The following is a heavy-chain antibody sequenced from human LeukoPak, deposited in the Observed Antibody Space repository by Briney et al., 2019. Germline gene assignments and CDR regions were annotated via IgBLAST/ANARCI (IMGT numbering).Heavy chain of an antibody. CDR1: GYTFTSYD. Sequence: ASVKVSCKASGYTFTSYDINWVRQATGQGLEWMGWMNPDSGNTGYAQKFQGRVTMTRDTSMSTAYMELSSLRSEDTAVYFCARTYYYGSEPSNWFDPWGQGTLVTVSS. CDR2: MNPDSGNT. CDR3: ARTYYYGSEPSNWFDP. D-gene: IGHD3-10*01. J-gene: IGHJ5*02. V-gene: IGHV1-8*01.